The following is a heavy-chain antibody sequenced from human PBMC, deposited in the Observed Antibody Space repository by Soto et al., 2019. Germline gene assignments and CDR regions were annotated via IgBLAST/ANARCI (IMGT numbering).Heavy chain of an antibody. CDR2: ISSSSSDM. CDR1: GFTFISYS. V-gene: IGHV3-21*01. D-gene: IGHD3-10*01. J-gene: IGHJ5*01. CDR3: ARSLAKVGSHADWFDS. Sequence: GGALRLSCAASGFTFISYSMDWVRQAPWKGLEWVSSISSSSSDMHDADSVKGRFTISRDNAKNSLYLQMNSLRPEDTAVYYCARSLAKVGSHADWFDSWGPGTLVTVSS.